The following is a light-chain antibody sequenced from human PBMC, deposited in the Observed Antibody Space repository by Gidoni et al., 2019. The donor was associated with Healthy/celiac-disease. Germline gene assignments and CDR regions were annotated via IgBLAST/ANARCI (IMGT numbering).Light chain of an antibody. CDR3: QQYNNWPPVT. CDR1: QSVSSN. V-gene: IGKV3-15*01. CDR2: GAS. Sequence: EIVMTQSPATLSVSPGERATLSCRASQSVSSNLAWYQQKPGQAPRLLIYGASTRAPGIPARFSGSGSGTEFALTISSLQSEDFAVYYCQQYNNWPPVTFGQGTKMEIK. J-gene: IGKJ2*01.